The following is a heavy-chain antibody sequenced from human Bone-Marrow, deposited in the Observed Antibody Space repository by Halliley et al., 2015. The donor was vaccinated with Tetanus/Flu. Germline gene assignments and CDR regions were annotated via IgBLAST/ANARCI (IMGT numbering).Heavy chain of an antibody. CDR2: FYYSGST. D-gene: IGHD2-21*01. CDR3: ARVIPAARYFDY. Sequence: LEWIGSFYYSGSTIYNPSLKSRLTMSVDTSKNQFSLNLSSVTAADTAIYYCARVIPAARYFDYWGQGAKVTVSS. J-gene: IGHJ4*02. V-gene: IGHV4-31*02.